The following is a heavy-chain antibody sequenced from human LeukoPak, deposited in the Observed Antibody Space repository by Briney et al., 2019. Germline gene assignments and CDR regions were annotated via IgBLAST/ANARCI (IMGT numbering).Heavy chain of an antibody. CDR2: IYYSGST. V-gene: IGHV4-59*01. D-gene: IGHD6-13*01. CDR1: GGSISSYY. CDR3: ARIGYSSSWHEVNAFDI. J-gene: IGHJ3*02. Sequence: PSETLSLTCTVSGGSISSYYWSWIRQPPGKGLEWIGYIYYSGSTNYNPSLKSRVTISVDTSKNQFSLKLSSVTAADTAVYYCARIGYSSSWHEVNAFDIWGQGTMVTVSS.